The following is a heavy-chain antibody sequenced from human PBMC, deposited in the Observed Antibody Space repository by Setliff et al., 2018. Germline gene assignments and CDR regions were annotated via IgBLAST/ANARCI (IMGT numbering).Heavy chain of an antibody. J-gene: IGHJ4*02. Sequence: HPGGSLRLSCAASGFTFDDYTMHWVRQAPGKGLEWVSLITWDGGSTYYADSVKGRFTLSRDNSKNTQYLQMNSLRAEDTAVYYCARGSYSSSFGGQGTLVTVSS. CDR2: ITWDGGST. CDR1: GFTFDDYT. D-gene: IGHD6-6*01. V-gene: IGHV3-43*01. CDR3: ARGSYSSSF.